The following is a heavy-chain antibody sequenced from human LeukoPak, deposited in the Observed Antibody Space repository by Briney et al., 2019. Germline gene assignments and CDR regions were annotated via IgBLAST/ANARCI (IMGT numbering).Heavy chain of an antibody. Sequence: PSETLSLTCAVYGGSFSGYYWSWIRQPPGKGLEWIGYIYYSGSTNYNPSLKSRVTISVDTSKNHFSLKLSSVTAADTAVYYCARVPNYYYGSGSSQHNNWFDPWGQGTLVTVSS. CDR1: GGSFSGYY. V-gene: IGHV4-59*01. J-gene: IGHJ5*02. CDR3: ARVPNYYYGSGSSQHNNWFDP. CDR2: IYYSGST. D-gene: IGHD3-10*01.